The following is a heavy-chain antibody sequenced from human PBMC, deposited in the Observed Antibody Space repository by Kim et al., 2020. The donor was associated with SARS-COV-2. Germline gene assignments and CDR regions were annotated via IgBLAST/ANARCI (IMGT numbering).Heavy chain of an antibody. CDR3: ARDMSVGATGVDAFDI. D-gene: IGHD1-26*01. CDR2: ISAYNGNT. V-gene: IGHV1-18*04. CDR1: GYTFTSYG. Sequence: ASVKVSCKASGYTFTSYGISWVRQAPGQGLEWMGWISAYNGNTNYAQKLQGRVTMTTDTSTSTAYMELRSLRSDDTAVYYCARDMSVGATGVDAFDIWGQGTMVTVSS. J-gene: IGHJ3*02.